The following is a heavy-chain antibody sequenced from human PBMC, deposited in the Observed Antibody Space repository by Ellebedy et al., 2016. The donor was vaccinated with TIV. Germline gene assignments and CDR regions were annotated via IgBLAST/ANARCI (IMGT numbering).Heavy chain of an antibody. CDR3: ARERGYCSSTSCYESYYYMDV. Sequence: SETLSLTXTVSGGSISSYYWSWIRQPAGKGLEWIGRIYTSGSTNYNPSLKSRVTMSVDTSKNQFSLKLSSVTAADTAVYYCARERGYCSSTSCYESYYYMDVWGKGTTVTVSS. CDR2: IYTSGST. D-gene: IGHD2-2*01. CDR1: GGSISSYY. V-gene: IGHV4-4*07. J-gene: IGHJ6*03.